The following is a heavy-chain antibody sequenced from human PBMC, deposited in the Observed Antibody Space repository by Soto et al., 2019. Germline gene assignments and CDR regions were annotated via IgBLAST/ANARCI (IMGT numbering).Heavy chain of an antibody. V-gene: IGHV4-4*07. J-gene: IGHJ4*02. CDR2: IHSSGTT. CDR1: SGSINSFY. Sequence: SETLSLTYTVSSGSINSFYGSWIRQPAGKGLEWIGRIHSSGTTNYNPSLKSRVTMSVDTSKNQFSLKLTSVTAADTAVYYCARDRIIGTSYSDYWGQGILVTVSS. D-gene: IGHD1-7*01. CDR3: ARDRIIGTSYSDY.